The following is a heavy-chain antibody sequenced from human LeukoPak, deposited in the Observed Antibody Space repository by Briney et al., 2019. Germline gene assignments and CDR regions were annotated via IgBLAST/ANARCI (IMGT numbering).Heavy chain of an antibody. J-gene: IGHJ3*02. Sequence: SETLSLTCTVSGGSVSSGSYYWSWIRQPPGKGLEWIGYIYYSGSTNYNPSLKSRVTISVDTSKNQFSLKLSSVTAADTAVYYCARSDKRYLDAFDIWGQGTMVTVSS. CDR1: GGSVSSGSYY. D-gene: IGHD1-1*01. V-gene: IGHV4-61*01. CDR2: IYYSGST. CDR3: ARSDKRYLDAFDI.